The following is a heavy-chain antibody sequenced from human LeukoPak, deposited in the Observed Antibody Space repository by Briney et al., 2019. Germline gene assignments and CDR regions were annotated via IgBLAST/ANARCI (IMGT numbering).Heavy chain of an antibody. CDR3: ARLADPYRRAYSSSRANYYYYYMDV. CDR2: INHSGST. CDR1: GGSISSGGYY. J-gene: IGHJ6*03. Sequence: SETLSLTCTVSGGSISSGGYYWSWIRQPPGKGLEWIGEINHSGSTNYNPSLKSRVTISVDTSKNQFSLKLSSVTAADTAVYYCARLADPYRRAYSSSRANYYYYYMDVWGKGTTVTVSS. D-gene: IGHD6-13*01. V-gene: IGHV4-39*07.